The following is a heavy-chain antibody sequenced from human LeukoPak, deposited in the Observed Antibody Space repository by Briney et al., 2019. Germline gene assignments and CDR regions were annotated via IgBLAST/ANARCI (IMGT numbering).Heavy chain of an antibody. CDR3: ARDQQLWLLFDAFDI. D-gene: IGHD5-18*01. Sequence: ASVKVSCKASGYTFTSYAMNRVRQAPGQGLEWMGWINTNTGNPTYAQGFTGRFVFSLDTSVSTAYLQISSLKAEDTAVYYCARDQQLWLLFDAFDIWGQGTMVTVSS. CDR1: GYTFTSYA. CDR2: INTNTGNP. V-gene: IGHV7-4-1*02. J-gene: IGHJ3*02.